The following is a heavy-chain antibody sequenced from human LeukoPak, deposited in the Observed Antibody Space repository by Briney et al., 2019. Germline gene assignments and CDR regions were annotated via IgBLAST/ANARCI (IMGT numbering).Heavy chain of an antibody. Sequence: ASVKVSCKASGYTFTGYYMHWVRQAPGQGLEWMGWINPNSGGTNYAQKFQGWVTMTRDTSISTAYMELSSLRSEDTAVYYCARGPTVVPAAIQRWYGMDVWGQGITVTVSS. CDR1: GYTFTGYY. V-gene: IGHV1-2*04. CDR2: INPNSGGT. CDR3: ARGPTVVPAAIQRWYGMDV. J-gene: IGHJ6*02. D-gene: IGHD2-2*02.